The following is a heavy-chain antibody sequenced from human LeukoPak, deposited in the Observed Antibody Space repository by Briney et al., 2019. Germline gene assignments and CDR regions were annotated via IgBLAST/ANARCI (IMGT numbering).Heavy chain of an antibody. J-gene: IGHJ4*02. Sequence: GGSLGLSCAASGFTFDDYGMSWVRQAPGKGLEWVSGINWNGGSTAYADSVKGRFTISRDNAKNSLYLQMNSLRAEDTALYYCARDRLRGIAARGFDYWGQGTLVTVSS. CDR1: GFTFDDYG. V-gene: IGHV3-20*04. D-gene: IGHD6-6*01. CDR2: INWNGGST. CDR3: ARDRLRGIAARGFDY.